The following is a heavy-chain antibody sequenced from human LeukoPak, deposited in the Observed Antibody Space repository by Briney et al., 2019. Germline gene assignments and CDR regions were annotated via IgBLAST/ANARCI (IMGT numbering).Heavy chain of an antibody. V-gene: IGHV4-59*01. CDR2: IYYSGST. Sequence: SETLSLTCTVSGGSISSYYWSWIRQPPGQGLELIGYIYYSGSTNYNPSLKSRVTISVDTSKNQFSLKLSSVTAADTAVYYCAREDKVSFDYWGQGTLVTVSS. CDR1: GGSISSYY. J-gene: IGHJ4*02. CDR3: AREDKVSFDY. D-gene: IGHD5/OR15-5a*01.